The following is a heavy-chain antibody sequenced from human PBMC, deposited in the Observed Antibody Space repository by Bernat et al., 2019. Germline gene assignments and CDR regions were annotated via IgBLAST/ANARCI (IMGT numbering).Heavy chain of an antibody. D-gene: IGHD5-18*01. CDR3: TRVGYSYGYSPSTFDY. J-gene: IGHJ4*02. CDR2: IRSKANSYAT. V-gene: IGHV3-73*01. CDR1: GFTFSGSA. Sequence: EVQLVESGGGLVQPGGSLKLSCAASGFTFSGSALHWVRQASGKGLEWVGRIRSKANSYATAYAASVKGRFTISRDESKNTAYLQMNSLKTEDTAVYYCTRVGYSYGYSPSTFDYWGQGTLVTVSS.